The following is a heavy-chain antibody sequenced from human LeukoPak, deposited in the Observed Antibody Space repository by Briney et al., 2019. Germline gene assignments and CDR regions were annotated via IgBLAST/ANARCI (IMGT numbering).Heavy chain of an antibody. Sequence: PGGSLRLSCAASGFTFSDYYMSWIRQAPGKGLEWVSYISSSSSYTNYPDPVKGRFTISRDNTKTSLYLQIKSLRAQDTAVYYCARDIYGGGVDAFDIWGQGTMVTVSS. D-gene: IGHD3-10*01. V-gene: IGHV3-11*06. CDR3: ARDIYGGGVDAFDI. CDR2: ISSSSSYT. CDR1: GFTFSDYY. J-gene: IGHJ3*02.